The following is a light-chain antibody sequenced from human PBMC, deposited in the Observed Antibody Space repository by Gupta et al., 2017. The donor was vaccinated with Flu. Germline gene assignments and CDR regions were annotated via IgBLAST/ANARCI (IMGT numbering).Light chain of an antibody. J-gene: IGKJ3*01. CDR1: QDIRNY. V-gene: IGKV1-9*01. CDR3: QQVIAYPVS. Sequence: IQLTQSPSLLSASVRDRVTITCRASQDIRNYLAWYKQEPGKAPELLIYATSTLQSGVPSRFSGSGSGTEFSLTISSLQPEDFATYYCQQVIAYPVSFGHGTKV. CDR2: ATS.